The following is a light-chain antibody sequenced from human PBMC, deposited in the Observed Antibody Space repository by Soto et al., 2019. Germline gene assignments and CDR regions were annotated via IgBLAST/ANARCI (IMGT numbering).Light chain of an antibody. Sequence: DIVLTQSPGTLSLSPGERATLSCSASQTVTSFYLAWYQQKPGQAPRLLIYGASSRATGIPDRFSGSGSGTDFTLTISRLEPEDFAVYYCQQYGSSPFTFGQGTKLEIK. CDR1: QTVTSFY. CDR3: QQYGSSPFT. J-gene: IGKJ2*01. CDR2: GAS. V-gene: IGKV3-20*01.